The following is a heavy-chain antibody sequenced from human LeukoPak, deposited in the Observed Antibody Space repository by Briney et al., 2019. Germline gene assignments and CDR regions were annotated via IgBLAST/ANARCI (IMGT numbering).Heavy chain of an antibody. J-gene: IGHJ3*02. CDR3: AKDLGPRGNDAFDI. Sequence: GGSLRLSCAASGFTFDYYTMHWVRQAPGKGLEWVSLISWDGGSTYYADSVKGRFTISRDNSKNSLYLQMNSLRTEDTALYYCAKDLGPRGNDAFDIWGQGTMVTVSS. CDR2: ISWDGGST. D-gene: IGHD3-16*01. V-gene: IGHV3-43*01. CDR1: GFTFDYYT.